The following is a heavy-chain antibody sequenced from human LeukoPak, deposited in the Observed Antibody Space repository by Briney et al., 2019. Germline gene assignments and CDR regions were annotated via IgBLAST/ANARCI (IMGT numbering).Heavy chain of an antibody. Sequence: GGSLRLSCAASGFTFSSYGMHWVRQAPGKGLEWVAVISYDGSNKYYADSVKGRFTISRDNSKNTLYLQMNSLRAEDTAVYYCARSQGEGGYSSSWYVDYWGQGTLVTVSS. J-gene: IGHJ4*02. D-gene: IGHD6-13*01. CDR3: ARSQGEGGYSSSWYVDY. V-gene: IGHV3-30*03. CDR1: GFTFSSYG. CDR2: ISYDGSNK.